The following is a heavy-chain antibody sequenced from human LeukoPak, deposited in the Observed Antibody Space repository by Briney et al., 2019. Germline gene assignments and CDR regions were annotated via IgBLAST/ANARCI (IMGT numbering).Heavy chain of an antibody. CDR2: VNPGSGNT. D-gene: IGHD2-21*01. Sequence: GASVKVSCKASGYTFTDNDITWVRQAAGQGPEWMGWVNPGSGNTGYAQKFQGRGTMTSNPSISTAYMELRSLRSEHTAVYYCARAIGGNVILRFKRRWFDPWGQGTLVPVSS. CDR3: ARAIGGNVILRFKRRWFDP. V-gene: IGHV1-8*02. J-gene: IGHJ5*02. CDR1: GYTFTDND.